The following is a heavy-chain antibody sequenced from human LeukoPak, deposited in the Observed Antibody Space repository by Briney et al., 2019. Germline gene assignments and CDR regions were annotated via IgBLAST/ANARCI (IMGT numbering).Heavy chain of an antibody. D-gene: IGHD3-22*01. CDR2: ISSSSSTI. CDR1: GFTFSSYS. CDR3: AKDPGYDSSGYYCFD. J-gene: IGHJ4*02. V-gene: IGHV3-48*04. Sequence: GGSLRLSCAASGFTFSSYSMNWVRQAPGKGLEWVSYISSSSSTIYYADSVKGRFTISRDNAKNSLYLQMNSLRAEDTAVYYCAKDPGYDSSGYYCFDWGQGTLVTVSS.